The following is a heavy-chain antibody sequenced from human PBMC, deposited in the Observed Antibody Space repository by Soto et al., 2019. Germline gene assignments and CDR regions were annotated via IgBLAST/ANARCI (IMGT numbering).Heavy chain of an antibody. J-gene: IGHJ6*02. V-gene: IGHV3-30-3*01. CDR3: ARDHVSSSWYPYYYGMDV. D-gene: IGHD6-13*01. Sequence: PGGSLRLSCAASGFTFSSYAMHWVRQAPGKGLEWVAVISYDGSNKYYADSVKGRFTISRDNSKNTLYLQMNSLRAEDTAVYYCARDHVSSSWYPYYYGMDVWGQGTTVTVSS. CDR2: ISYDGSNK. CDR1: GFTFSSYA.